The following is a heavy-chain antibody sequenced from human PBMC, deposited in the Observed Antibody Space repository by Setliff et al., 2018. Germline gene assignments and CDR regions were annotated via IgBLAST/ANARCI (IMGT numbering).Heavy chain of an antibody. D-gene: IGHD6-19*01. J-gene: IGHJ6*03. CDR3: ARGPSGWSSATSRYYFYMDV. CDR2: IIPIRGAA. V-gene: IGHV1-69*13. CDR1: GGTFSNSA. Sequence: SVKVSCKAFGGTFSNSAINWVRQAPGQGLEWMGGIIPIRGAADYAQKFQGKVIITAAGSTSTAYMELTSLRSDDAAVYYCARGPSGWSSATSRYYFYMDVWGKGTTVTVS.